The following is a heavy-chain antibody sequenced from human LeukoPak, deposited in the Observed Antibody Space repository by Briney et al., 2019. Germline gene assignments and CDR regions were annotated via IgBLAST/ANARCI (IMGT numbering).Heavy chain of an antibody. CDR1: GFTFSSYA. V-gene: IGHV3-23*01. Sequence: GGSLRLSRAASGFTFSSYAMSWVRQAPGKGLEWVSAISGSGGSTYYADSVKGRFTISRDNSKNTLYLQMNSLRAEDTAVYYCAKGKYYGSGSYPSFDYWGQGTLVTVSS. J-gene: IGHJ4*02. CDR3: AKGKYYGSGSYPSFDY. D-gene: IGHD3-10*01. CDR2: ISGSGGST.